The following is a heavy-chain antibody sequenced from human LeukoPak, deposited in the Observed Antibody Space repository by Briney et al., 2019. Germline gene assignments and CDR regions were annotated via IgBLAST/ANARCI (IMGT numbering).Heavy chain of an antibody. Sequence: PGGSLRLSCAASGFTFSSYWMSWVRQAPGKGLEWVANIKQDGSEKYYVDSVKGRFTISRDNAKNSLYLQMNSLRAEDTAVYYCARAGSHFEYSSGWNWGQGTLVTVSS. CDR2: IKQDGSEK. CDR1: GFTFSSYW. V-gene: IGHV3-7*04. J-gene: IGHJ4*02. D-gene: IGHD6-19*01. CDR3: ARAGSHFEYSSGWN.